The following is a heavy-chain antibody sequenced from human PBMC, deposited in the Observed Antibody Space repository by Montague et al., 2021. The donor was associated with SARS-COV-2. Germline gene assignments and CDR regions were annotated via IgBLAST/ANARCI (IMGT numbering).Heavy chain of an antibody. CDR2: IYYSGST. D-gene: IGHD3-16*02. Sequence: SETLSLTCSVSGGSFSSSSYYWGWIRQPPGKGPEGIGSIYYSGSTNYNPSLKSRVTISADTSKKQFSLRLTSVTAADTAVYYCAGHRTYYDEVWGTNRYTPDYWGQGTLVTVSS. V-gene: IGHV4-39*01. J-gene: IGHJ4*02. CDR1: GGSFSSSSYY. CDR3: AGHRTYYDEVWGTNRYTPDY.